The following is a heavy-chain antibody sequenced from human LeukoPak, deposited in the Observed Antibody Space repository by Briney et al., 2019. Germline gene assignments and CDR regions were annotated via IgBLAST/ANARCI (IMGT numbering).Heavy chain of an antibody. CDR2: LYSGGTT. D-gene: IGHD3-10*01. CDR3: ARDPAFRGAQMEY. V-gene: IGHV3-53*01. CDR1: GFTVSSNN. Sequence: GGSLRLSCVASGFTVSSNNMNWVRQAPGKGLEWVSVLYSGGTTYYAESVKGRFTISRDNSKNTLYLQMNSLRAEDTAVYYCARDPAFRGAQMEYWGQGTLVTVSS. J-gene: IGHJ4*02.